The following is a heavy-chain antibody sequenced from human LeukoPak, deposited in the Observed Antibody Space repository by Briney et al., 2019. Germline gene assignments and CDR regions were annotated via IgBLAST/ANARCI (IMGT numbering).Heavy chain of an antibody. CDR1: GFTFGDYA. CDR2: IRSKAYGGTT. CDR3: TREHRYDSSGYYYVYRNTLIDR. V-gene: IGHV3-49*04. D-gene: IGHD3-22*01. J-gene: IGHJ5*02. Sequence: GGSLRLSCTASGFTFGDYAMSWVRQAPGKGLEWVGFIRSKAYGGTTEYAASVKGRFTISRDDSKSIAYLQMNSLKTEDTAVYYCTREHRYDSSGYYYVYRNTLIDRWGQGTLVTVSS.